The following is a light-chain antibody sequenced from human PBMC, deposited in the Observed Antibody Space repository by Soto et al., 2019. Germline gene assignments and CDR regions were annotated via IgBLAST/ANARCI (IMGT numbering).Light chain of an antibody. CDR1: QSVLYRSNNKNY. V-gene: IGKV4-1*01. CDR3: QQYYSTPHS. J-gene: IGKJ4*01. CDR2: WAS. Sequence: DIVMTQSPDSLAVSLGERATIHCKSSQSVLYRSNNKNYLAWYQQKPGQPPKLLIYWASTRESGVPDRFSGSGSGTDFTLTISSLQAEDVAVYYCQQYYSTPHSFGGGTKVDIK.